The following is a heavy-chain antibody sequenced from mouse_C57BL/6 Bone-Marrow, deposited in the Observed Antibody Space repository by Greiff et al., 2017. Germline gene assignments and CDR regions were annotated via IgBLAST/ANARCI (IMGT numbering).Heavy chain of an antibody. J-gene: IGHJ4*01. CDR1: GFNIKNTY. Sequence: VQLQQSVAELVRPGASVKLSCTASGFNIKNTYMHWVKQRPEQGLEWIGRIDPANGNTKYAPKFQGKATITADTSSTTAYLQLSSLTSEDTAIYYCAIDYYGSFAPYYYAMDYWGQGTSVTVSS. CDR2: IDPANGNT. CDR3: AIDYYGSFAPYYYAMDY. D-gene: IGHD1-1*01. V-gene: IGHV14-3*01.